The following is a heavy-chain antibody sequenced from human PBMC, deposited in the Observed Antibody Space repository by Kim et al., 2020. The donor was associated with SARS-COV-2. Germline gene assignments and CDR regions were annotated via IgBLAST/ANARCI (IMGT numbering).Heavy chain of an antibody. V-gene: IGHV3-13*05. CDR3: ARSRYCSGGSCYGGPLPEFDY. Sequence: GGSLRLSCAASGFTFSSYDMHWVRQATGKGLEWVSAIGTAGDPYYPGSVKGRFTISRENAKNSLYLQMNSLRAGDTAVYYCARSRYCSGGSCYGGPLPEFDYWGQGTLVTVSS. J-gene: IGHJ4*02. D-gene: IGHD2-15*01. CDR1: GFTFSSYD. CDR2: IGTAGDP.